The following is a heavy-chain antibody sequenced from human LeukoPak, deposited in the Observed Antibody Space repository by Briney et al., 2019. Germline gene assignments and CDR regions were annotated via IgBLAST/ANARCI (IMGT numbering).Heavy chain of an antibody. CDR2: INHSGST. CDR3: ARGPRFDP. J-gene: IGHJ5*02. Sequence: PSETLSLTCAVSGGSFSGDYWSWIRQPPGKGLEWIGEINHSGSTNYNPPLKSRVTISVDTSKNQFSLKLSSVTAADTAVYYCARGPRFDPWGQGTLVTVSS. CDR1: GGSFSGDY. V-gene: IGHV4-34*01.